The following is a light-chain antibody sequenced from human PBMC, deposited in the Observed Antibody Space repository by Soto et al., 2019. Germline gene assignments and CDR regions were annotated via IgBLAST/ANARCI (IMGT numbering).Light chain of an antibody. CDR3: QQYYSTPRT. CDR2: WAS. V-gene: IGKV4-1*01. Sequence: DIVMTQSPDSLAVSLGERATINCKSSQSVLYSSNNKNYLAWYQQKPGQPPKLLIYWASTRESGVPDRFSGSGSGTEFTLTISSLQAEDVAVYYCQQYYSTPRTFRQGTKVEIK. J-gene: IGKJ1*01. CDR1: QSVLYSSNNKNY.